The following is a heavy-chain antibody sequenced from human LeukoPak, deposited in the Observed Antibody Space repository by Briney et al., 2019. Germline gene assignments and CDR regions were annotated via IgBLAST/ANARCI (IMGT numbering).Heavy chain of an antibody. CDR2: ISSTAATT. CDR3: ARRTLFGVIKPPDY. CDR1: GLTFSSFA. D-gene: IGHD3-3*01. Sequence: GGSRRLSCAASGLTFSSFAMSWVRKAPGQGLEWVSSISSTAATTYYADSVRGRFTISRDNAMNTLYLQLSSLRVEDTAVYYCARRTLFGVIKPPDYWGQGTLVTVSS. J-gene: IGHJ4*02. V-gene: IGHV3-23*01.